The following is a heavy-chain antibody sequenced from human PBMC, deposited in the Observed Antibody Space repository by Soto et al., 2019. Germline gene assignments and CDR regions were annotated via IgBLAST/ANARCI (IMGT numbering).Heavy chain of an antibody. CDR2: ISGSGGST. J-gene: IGHJ4*02. Sequence: EVQLVESGGGLVQPGRSLRLSCAASGFTFDDYAMHWVRQAPGKGLEWVSGISGSGGSTYYADSVKGRFTISRDNSKNTLYLQMNSLRAEDTAVYYCAKHHVNDYGDYVQGGGVDYWGQGTLVTVSS. V-gene: IGHV3-23*04. D-gene: IGHD4-17*01. CDR1: GFTFDDYA. CDR3: AKHHVNDYGDYVQGGGVDY.